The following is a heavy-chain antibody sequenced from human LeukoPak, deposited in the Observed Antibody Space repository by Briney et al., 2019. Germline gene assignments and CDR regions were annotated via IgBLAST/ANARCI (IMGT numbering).Heavy chain of an antibody. CDR1: GGSISSSSYY. CDR2: IYYSGST. CDR3: ASRGYSYGYGCSDY. V-gene: IGHV4-39*01. Sequence: SETLSLTCTVSGGSISSSSYYWGWIRQPPGKGLEWIGSIYYSGSTYYNPSLKSRVTISVDTSKNQFSLKLSSVTAADTAVYYCASRGYSYGYGCSDYWGQGTLVTVSS. J-gene: IGHJ4*02. D-gene: IGHD5-18*01.